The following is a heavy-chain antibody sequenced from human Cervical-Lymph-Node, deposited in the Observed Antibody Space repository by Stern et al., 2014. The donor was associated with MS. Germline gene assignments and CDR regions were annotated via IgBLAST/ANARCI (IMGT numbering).Heavy chain of an antibody. V-gene: IGHV7-4-1*02. D-gene: IGHD6-19*01. CDR3: ATEVAVVGVAWMPGKYYLDV. CDR2: INTKTGNP. J-gene: IGHJ4*02. CDR1: GYTFTRYA. Sequence: QVKLVQSGSELKKPGASVKVSCKASGYTFTRYAINWVRQAPGQGLEWMGWINTKTGNPTYAQGFTGRFVFSLDTSVNTAYLQISSLKAEDIAVYYCATEVAVVGVAWMPGKYYLDVWGQGTLVTVSS.